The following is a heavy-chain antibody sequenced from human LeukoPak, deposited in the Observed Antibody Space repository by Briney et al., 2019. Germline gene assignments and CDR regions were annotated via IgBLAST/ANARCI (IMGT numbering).Heavy chain of an antibody. CDR2: IYYSGST. Sequence: SETLSLTCTVSGGSISSGSYYWSWIRQPPGKGLEWIGYIYYSGSTNYNPSLKSRVTISVDTSKNQFSLKLSSVTAADTAVYYCARDSSGYPGFDYWGQGTLVTVSS. CDR3: ARDSSGYPGFDY. J-gene: IGHJ4*02. D-gene: IGHD3-22*01. CDR1: GGSISSGSYY. V-gene: IGHV4-61*01.